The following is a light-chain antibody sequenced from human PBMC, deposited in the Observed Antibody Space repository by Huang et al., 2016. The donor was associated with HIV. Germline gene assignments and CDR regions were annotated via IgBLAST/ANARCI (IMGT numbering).Light chain of an antibody. Sequence: DIVMVQSPVSLSVTPGEAASITCRSSQSLLHSTGHNYLDWYRQKPGQSPQLLIYLASTRAAGVPDRFSGSGSGTDFTLKINRVEADDVGVYYCMQGLQSWTFGQGTKVEI. J-gene: IGKJ1*01. V-gene: IGKV2-28*01. CDR1: QSLLHSTGHNY. CDR3: MQGLQSWT. CDR2: LAS.